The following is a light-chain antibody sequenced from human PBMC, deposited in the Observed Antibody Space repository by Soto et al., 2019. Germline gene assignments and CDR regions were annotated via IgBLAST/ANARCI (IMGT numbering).Light chain of an antibody. CDR1: QSVSSSY. Sequence: EIVLTQSPGTLSLSPGERATHSCRASQSVSSSYLAWYQQKPGQAPRLLIYGASNRATGIPDRFSGSGSGTDFSLTISRLEPEDFAVYYCQQYGSSRFGQGTRLEIK. V-gene: IGKV3-20*01. CDR2: GAS. CDR3: QQYGSSR. J-gene: IGKJ5*01.